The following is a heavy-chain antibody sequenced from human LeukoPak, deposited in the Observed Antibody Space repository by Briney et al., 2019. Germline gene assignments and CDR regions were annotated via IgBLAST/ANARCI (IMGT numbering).Heavy chain of an antibody. V-gene: IGHV3-74*01. CDR1: GFTFSSYW. CDR3: ARGYDFWSGYYDILGY. Sequence: GGSLRLSCAASGFTFSSYWMHWVRQAPGKGLVWVSRINTDGSSKTYADSVKGRFTISRYNAKSTLYPQVNSLRAEDTAVYYCARGYDFWSGYYDILGYWGQGTLVTVSS. D-gene: IGHD3-3*01. J-gene: IGHJ4*02. CDR2: INTDGSSK.